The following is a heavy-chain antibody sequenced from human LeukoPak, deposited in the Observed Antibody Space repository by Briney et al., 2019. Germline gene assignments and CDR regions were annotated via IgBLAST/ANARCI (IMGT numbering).Heavy chain of an antibody. J-gene: IGHJ4*02. CDR2: LSGTGDVI. Sequence: GGSLRLSCEVSGFSFNDYGIHCVRQAPGKGLEWVSYLSGTGDVITYRDSVKGRFTISRDNAKNSVSLQMKSLRDDDTAVYYCVRRGFDYWGQGTLVTVSS. CDR1: GFSFNDYG. V-gene: IGHV3-48*02. CDR3: VRRGFDY.